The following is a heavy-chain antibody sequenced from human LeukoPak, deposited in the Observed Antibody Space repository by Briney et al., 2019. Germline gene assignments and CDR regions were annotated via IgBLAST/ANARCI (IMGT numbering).Heavy chain of an antibody. Sequence: SETLSLTCTVSGGSISSGSYYWSWIRQPAGKGLEWIGRIYTSGSTNYNPSLKSRVTVSVDTSKNQFSLKLSSVTAADTAVYYCARELLWFGEFDPWGQGTLVTVSS. V-gene: IGHV4-61*02. D-gene: IGHD3-10*01. J-gene: IGHJ5*02. CDR2: IYTSGST. CDR3: ARELLWFGEFDP. CDR1: GGSISSGSYY.